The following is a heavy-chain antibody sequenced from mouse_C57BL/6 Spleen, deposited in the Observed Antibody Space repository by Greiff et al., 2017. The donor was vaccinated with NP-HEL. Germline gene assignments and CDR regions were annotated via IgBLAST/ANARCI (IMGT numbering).Heavy chain of an antibody. CDR3: ARDKGAYYGSDY. V-gene: IGHV3-6*01. Sequence: VQLKESGPGLVKPSQSLSLTCSVTGYSITSGYYWNWIRQFPGNKLEWMGYISYDGSNNYNPSLKNRISITRDTSKNQFFLKLNSVTTEDTATYYCARDKGAYYGSDYWGQGTSVTVSS. D-gene: IGHD1-3*01. CDR1: GYSITSGYY. CDR2: ISYDGSN. J-gene: IGHJ4*01.